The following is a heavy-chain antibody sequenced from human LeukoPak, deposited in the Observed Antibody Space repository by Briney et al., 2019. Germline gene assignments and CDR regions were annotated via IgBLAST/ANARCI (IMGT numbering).Heavy chain of an antibody. Sequence: SETLSLTCAVYGGSFSGYYWSWIRQPPGKGLEWIGEINHSGSTNYNPSLKSRVTISVDMSKNQFSLKLSSVTAADTAVYYCARSDYGDSYGAFDIWGQGTMVTVSS. CDR2: INHSGST. D-gene: IGHD4-17*01. CDR1: GGSFSGYY. J-gene: IGHJ3*02. V-gene: IGHV4-34*01. CDR3: ARSDYGDSYGAFDI.